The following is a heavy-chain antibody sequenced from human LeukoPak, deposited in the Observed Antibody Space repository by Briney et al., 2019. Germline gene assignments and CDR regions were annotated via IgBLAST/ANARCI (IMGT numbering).Heavy chain of an antibody. V-gene: IGHV3-66*02. D-gene: IGHD2-2*01. J-gene: IGHJ4*02. CDR3: ARGEHIVVVPAAIPLDY. CDR1: GFTVGSNY. Sequence: GESLKISCAASGFTVGSNYMSWVRQAPGKGLEWVSVFYSGGSTYYADSVKGRFTISRDNSKNTLYLQMNSLRAEDTAVYYCARGEHIVVVPAAIPLDYWGQGTLVTVSS. CDR2: FYSGGST.